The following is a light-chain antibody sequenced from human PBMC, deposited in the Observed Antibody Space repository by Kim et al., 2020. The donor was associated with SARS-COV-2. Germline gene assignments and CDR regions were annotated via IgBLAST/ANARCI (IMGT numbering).Light chain of an antibody. J-gene: IGLJ3*02. V-gene: IGLV4-69*01. CDR2: VNSDGSH. CDR1: SGHSTYA. CDR3: QTWDSGPWV. Sequence: ASVKLTCTLSSGHSTYAIAWQQQQPEKGPRYLMKVNSDGSHSKGDGIPDRFSGSSSGAERYLTISSLHSEDEADYYCQTWDSGPWVFGGGTKLTVL.